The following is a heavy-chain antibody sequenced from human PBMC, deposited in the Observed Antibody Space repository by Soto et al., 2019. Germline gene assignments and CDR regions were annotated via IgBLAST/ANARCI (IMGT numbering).Heavy chain of an antibody. Sequence: ETLSLTCAVSGYSISSGYYWGWLRQPPGKGLEWIGSIYHSGDTYYNPSLKSRVTISVDTSKNHFSLKLTSVTAADTAVYYCARARIVVAGTIVDYWGQGTLVTVSS. J-gene: IGHJ4*02. D-gene: IGHD6-19*01. CDR1: GYSISSGYY. V-gene: IGHV4-38-2*01. CDR2: IYHSGDT. CDR3: ARARIVVAGTIVDY.